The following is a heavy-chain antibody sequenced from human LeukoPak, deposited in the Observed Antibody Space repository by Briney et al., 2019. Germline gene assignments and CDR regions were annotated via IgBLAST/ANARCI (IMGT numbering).Heavy chain of an antibody. D-gene: IGHD3-10*01. J-gene: IGHJ4*02. CDR1: GYTFTSYA. CDR3: ARDPFLYYYGSGSSNFDY. Sequence: ASVEVSCKASGYTFTSYAMHWVRQAPGQRLEWMGWINAGNGNTKYSQKFQGRVTITRDTSASTAYMELSSLRSEDTAVYYCARDPFLYYYGSGSSNFDYWGQGTLVTVSS. V-gene: IGHV1-3*01. CDR2: INAGNGNT.